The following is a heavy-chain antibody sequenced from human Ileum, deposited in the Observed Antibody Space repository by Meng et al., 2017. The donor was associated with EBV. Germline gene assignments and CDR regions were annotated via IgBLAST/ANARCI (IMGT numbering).Heavy chain of an antibody. Sequence: GYLVGSGGGLVQLGASLRLACAASEFTFSDYSLSWIRQAPGKGLQVIASIGLSADAIYYADSVKGRFTISRDNANNSLYLQMNNLRVDETAVYYCAGRNNWFDPWGQGTLVTVSS. J-gene: IGHJ5*02. D-gene: IGHD1-14*01. CDR2: IGLSADAI. CDR3: AGRNNWFDP. CDR1: EFTFSDYS. V-gene: IGHV3-11*01.